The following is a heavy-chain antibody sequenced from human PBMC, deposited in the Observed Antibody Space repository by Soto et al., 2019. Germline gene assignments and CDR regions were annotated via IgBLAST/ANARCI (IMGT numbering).Heavy chain of an antibody. CDR2: IWYDGSNK. CDR3: ARGVIYPDDYGDYDYYYYMDV. Sequence: QVQLVESGGGVVQPGRSLRLSCAASGFTFSSYGMHWVRQAPGKGLEWVAVIWYDGSNKYYADSVKGRFTISRDNSKNTLYLQMNSLRAEDTAVYYCARGVIYPDDYGDYDYYYYMDVWGKGTTVTVSS. D-gene: IGHD4-17*01. J-gene: IGHJ6*03. V-gene: IGHV3-33*01. CDR1: GFTFSSYG.